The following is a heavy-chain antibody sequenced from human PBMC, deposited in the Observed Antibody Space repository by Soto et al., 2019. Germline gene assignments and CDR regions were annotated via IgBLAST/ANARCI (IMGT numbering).Heavy chain of an antibody. J-gene: IGHJ6*02. CDR1: GFTFSSYA. Sequence: GGSLRLSCAASGFTFSSYAMHWVRQAPGKGLEWVAVISYDGSNKYYADSVKGRFTISRDNSKNTLYLQMNSLRAEDTAVYYCARGGRYGFYYYGMDVWGQGTTVTVSS. CDR3: ARGGRYGFYYYGMDV. V-gene: IGHV3-30-3*01. D-gene: IGHD6-19*01. CDR2: ISYDGSNK.